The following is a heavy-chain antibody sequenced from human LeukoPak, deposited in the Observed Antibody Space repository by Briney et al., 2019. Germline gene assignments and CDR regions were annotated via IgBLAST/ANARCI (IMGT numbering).Heavy chain of an antibody. CDR2: ISSSGSTI. D-gene: IGHD6-13*01. J-gene: IGHJ5*02. CDR1: GFTFISYE. Sequence: GGALRLSCAASGFTFISYEMNWVRQAPGKGLEWVSYISSSGSTIYYADSVKGRFTISRDNAKNSLYLQMNSLRAEDTAVYYCARAARAYSSSWYWFDPWGQGTLVTVSS. V-gene: IGHV3-48*03. CDR3: ARAARAYSSSWYWFDP.